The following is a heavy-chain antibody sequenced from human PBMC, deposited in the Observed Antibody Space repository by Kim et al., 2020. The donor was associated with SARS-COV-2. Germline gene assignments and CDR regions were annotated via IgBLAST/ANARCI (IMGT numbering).Heavy chain of an antibody. D-gene: IGHD6-13*01. Sequence: GGSLRLSCAASGFTFSSYEMNWVRQAPGKGLEWVSYISSSGSTIYYVDSVKGRFTISRDNAKNSLYLQMNSLRAEDTAVDYCARDSSRWYVVLVYWRQGTLVTVPS. V-gene: IGHV3-48*03. CDR3: ARDSSRWYVVLVY. CDR2: ISSSGSTI. CDR1: GFTFSSYE. J-gene: IGHJ4*02.